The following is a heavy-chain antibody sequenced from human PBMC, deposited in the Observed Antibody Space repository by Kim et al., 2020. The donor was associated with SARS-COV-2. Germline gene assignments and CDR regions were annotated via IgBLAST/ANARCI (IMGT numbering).Heavy chain of an antibody. CDR3: ARLSSGWTY. CDR2: YTT. V-gene: IGHV3-72*01. D-gene: IGHD6-19*01. J-gene: IGHJ4*02. Sequence: YTTEYAASLEVRFNLSRDDSKNSLYLQMNSLKTEDTAVYYCARLSSGWTYWGQGTLVTDSS.